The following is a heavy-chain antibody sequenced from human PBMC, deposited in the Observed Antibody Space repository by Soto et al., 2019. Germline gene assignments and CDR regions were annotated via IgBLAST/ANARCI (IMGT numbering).Heavy chain of an antibody. CDR2: ISYDGSNK. Sequence: LRLSCAASGFTFSSYAMHWVRQAPGKGLEWVAVISYDGSNKYYADSVKGRFTISRDNSKNTLYLQMNSLRAEDTAVYYCARGLGDFYYYYGTDVWGQGTKVPVYS. CDR1: GFTFSSYA. J-gene: IGHJ6*02. CDR3: ARGLGDFYYYYGTDV. V-gene: IGHV3-30-3*01.